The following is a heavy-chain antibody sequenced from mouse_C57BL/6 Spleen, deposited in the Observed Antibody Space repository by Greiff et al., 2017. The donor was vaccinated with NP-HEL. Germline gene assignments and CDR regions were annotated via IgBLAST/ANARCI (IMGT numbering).Heavy chain of an antibody. CDR2: ISSGSSTI. J-gene: IGHJ4*01. D-gene: IGHD2-5*01. CDR3: ARKYNRNYEGYAMDY. V-gene: IGHV5-17*01. CDR1: GFTFSDYG. Sequence: VQLVESGGGLVKPGGSLKLSCAASGFTFSDYGMHWVRQAPEKGLEWVAYISSGSSTIYYADTVKGRFTISRDNAKNTLSLQMTSLRSEDTAMYYGARKYNRNYEGYAMDYWGQGTSVTVAS.